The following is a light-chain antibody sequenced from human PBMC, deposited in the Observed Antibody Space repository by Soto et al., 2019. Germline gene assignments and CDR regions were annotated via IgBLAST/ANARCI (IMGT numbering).Light chain of an antibody. V-gene: IGLV1-40*01. CDR3: QSYDSSQSGSV. CDR2: GNS. Sequence: QSVLTQPPSVSGAPGRRVTISCTGSSSNIGAGYDVHWYQQLPGTAPKLLIYGNSNRPSGVPDRFSGSKSGTSASLAITGLQAEDEADYYCQSYDSSQSGSVFGGGTKLTVL. J-gene: IGLJ2*01. CDR1: SSNIGAGYD.